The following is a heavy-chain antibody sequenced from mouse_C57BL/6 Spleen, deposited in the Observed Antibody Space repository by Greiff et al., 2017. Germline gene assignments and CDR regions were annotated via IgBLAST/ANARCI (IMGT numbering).Heavy chain of an antibody. D-gene: IGHD1-1*01. CDR2: IDPETGGT. J-gene: IGHJ4*01. Sequence: VQLQQSGAELVRPGASVTLSCKASGYTFTDYEMHWVKQTPVHGLEWIGAIDPETGGTAYNQKFKGKAILTAVKSSSTAYMELRSLTSEDSAVYYWRAGSPAMDYWGQGTSVTVSS. CDR3: RAGSPAMDY. CDR1: GYTFTDYE. V-gene: IGHV1-15*01.